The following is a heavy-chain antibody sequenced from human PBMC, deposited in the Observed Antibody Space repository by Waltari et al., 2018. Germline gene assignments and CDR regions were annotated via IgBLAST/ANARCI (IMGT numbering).Heavy chain of an antibody. Sequence: QVQLQESGPGLVKPSGTLSLTCTVSGDSMSSNDWWSWVRQPPGKGLEWIGQSHRSESINYNPSLESRVTISIDTANNQFSLKVTSTTAADTAVYYCARDRGRGLYLDSWGQGTLVTVSP. CDR3: ARDRGRGLYLDS. CDR1: GDSMSSNDW. J-gene: IGHJ4*02. D-gene: IGHD2-15*01. CDR2: SHRSESI. V-gene: IGHV4-4*02.